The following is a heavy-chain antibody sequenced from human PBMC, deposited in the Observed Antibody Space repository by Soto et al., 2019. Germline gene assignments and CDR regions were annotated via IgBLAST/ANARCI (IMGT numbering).Heavy chain of an antibody. CDR3: ARIKLVRGDYYYYGMDV. CDR1: GGSISSSSYY. CDR2: IYYSGST. Sequence: PSETLSLTCTVSGGSISSSSYYWGWIRQPPGKGLEWIGSIYYSGSTYYNPSLKSRVTISVDTSKNQFSLKLSSVTAADTAVYYCARIKLVRGDYYYYGMDVWGQGTTVTVSS. D-gene: IGHD5-12*01. J-gene: IGHJ6*02. V-gene: IGHV4-39*01.